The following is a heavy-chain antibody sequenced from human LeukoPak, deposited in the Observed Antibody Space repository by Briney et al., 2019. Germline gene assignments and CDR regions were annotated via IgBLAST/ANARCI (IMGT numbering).Heavy chain of an antibody. D-gene: IGHD3-9*01. CDR2: IYYSGST. CDR3: ARHDLTGSPFDY. J-gene: IGHJ4*02. Sequence: PSETLSLTCAVYGGSFSGYYWSWIRQPPGKGLEWIGSIYYSGSTYYNPSLKSRVTISVDTSKNQFSLKLSSVTAADTAVYYCARHDLTGSPFDYWGQGTLVTVSS. CDR1: GGSFSGYY. V-gene: IGHV4-34*01.